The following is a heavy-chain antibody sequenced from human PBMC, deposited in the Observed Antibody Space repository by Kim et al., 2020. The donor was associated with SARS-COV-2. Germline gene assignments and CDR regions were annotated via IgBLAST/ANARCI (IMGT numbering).Heavy chain of an antibody. CDR2: VSGNAFTT. CDR1: GFTFSSYT. D-gene: IGHD2-8*02. CDR3: AKGAQDVVFVVYSIAFDS. Sequence: GGSLRLSCAASGFTFSSYTMGWVRQAPGKGLEWVSAVSGNAFTTFYADSVRGRFTISRDNSKNTMYLQMNSLRAEDTAVYFCAKGAQDVVFVVYSIAFDSWGQGTLATVSS. V-gene: IGHV3-23*01. J-gene: IGHJ4*02.